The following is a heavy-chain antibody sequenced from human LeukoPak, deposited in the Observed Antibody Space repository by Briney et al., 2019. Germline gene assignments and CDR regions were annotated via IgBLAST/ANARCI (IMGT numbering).Heavy chain of an antibody. V-gene: IGHV1-69*13. CDR3: ARVSLRGMVYAPWFDP. D-gene: IGHD2-8*01. J-gene: IGHJ5*02. CDR1: GGTFSSYA. CDR2: LIPIFGTA. Sequence: SVKVSCKASGGTFSSYAISWVRQAPGQGLEWMGGLIPIFGTANYAQKFQGRVTITADESTSTAYMELSSLRSEDTAVYYCARVSLRGMVYAPWFDPWGQGTLVTVSS.